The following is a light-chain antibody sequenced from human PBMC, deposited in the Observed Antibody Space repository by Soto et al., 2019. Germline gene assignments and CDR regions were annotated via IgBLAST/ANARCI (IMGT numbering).Light chain of an antibody. CDR3: QQRGNLPVT. CDR1: QSVSSY. Sequence: EIVLTQSPATLSLSPGVRATLSCRASQSVSSYFAWYQQKPGQAPRLLIYDASNRATGIPARFSGSGSGADVPPTIRSLGPDDFSVYFCQQRGNLPVTFGLGPRVHIK. CDR2: DAS. J-gene: IGKJ1*01. V-gene: IGKV3-11*01.